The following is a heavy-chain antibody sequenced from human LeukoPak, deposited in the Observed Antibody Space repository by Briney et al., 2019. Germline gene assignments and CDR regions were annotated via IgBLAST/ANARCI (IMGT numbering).Heavy chain of an antibody. Sequence: GESLKISCKGSGYSFTSYWISWVRQMPVTGLEWMGRVDPSDSYTNYSPSFQGHVTISADKSISTAYLQWSSLKASDTAMYYCAGAGIAVAGNAEYFQHWGQGTLVTVYS. V-gene: IGHV5-10-1*01. D-gene: IGHD6-19*01. CDR1: GYSFTSYW. CDR3: AGAGIAVAGNAEYFQH. CDR2: VDPSDSYT. J-gene: IGHJ1*01.